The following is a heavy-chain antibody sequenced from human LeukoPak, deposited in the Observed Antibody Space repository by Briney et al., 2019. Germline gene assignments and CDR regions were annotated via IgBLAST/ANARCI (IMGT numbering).Heavy chain of an antibody. V-gene: IGHV4-59*01. CDR2: FYHSGSI. CDR3: ARHGVVSVVPAAILESYFDY. CDR1: GGFNTHYY. J-gene: IGHJ4*02. D-gene: IGHD2-2*01. Sequence: SETLSLTCTVSGGFNTHYYWSWIRQPPGKGLEWIGYFYHSGSINYNPSLKSRVTISVDTSKSHFSLKLSSVTAADTAVYYCARHGVVSVVPAAILESYFDYWGQGTLVTVSS.